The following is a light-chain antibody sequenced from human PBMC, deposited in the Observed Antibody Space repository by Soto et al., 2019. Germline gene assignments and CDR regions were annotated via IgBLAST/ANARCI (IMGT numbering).Light chain of an antibody. J-gene: IGKJ1*01. Sequence: DIQMTQSPPTLSASVGDRVTITCRASQSISSWLAWYQQKPGKAPKLLICDASSLEGGVPSRFSGSGSGTEFTLTITSLQPDDFATYYCQQYNSFPWTFGQGTKVEIK. V-gene: IGKV1-5*01. CDR2: DAS. CDR3: QQYNSFPWT. CDR1: QSISSW.